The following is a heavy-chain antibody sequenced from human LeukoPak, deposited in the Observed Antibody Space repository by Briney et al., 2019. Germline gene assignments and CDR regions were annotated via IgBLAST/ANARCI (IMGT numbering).Heavy chain of an antibody. CDR1: GGSISSGDYY. D-gene: IGHD6-19*01. V-gene: IGHV4-30-4*08. CDR2: IYYSGST. J-gene: IGHJ3*02. CDR3: ARVRDIAVAPFDI. Sequence: SETLSLTCTVSGGSISSGDYYWSWIRQPPGKGLEWIGYIYYSGSTYYNPSLKSRVTISVDTSKNQLSLKLSSVTAADTAVYYCARVRDIAVAPFDIWGQGTMDTVSS.